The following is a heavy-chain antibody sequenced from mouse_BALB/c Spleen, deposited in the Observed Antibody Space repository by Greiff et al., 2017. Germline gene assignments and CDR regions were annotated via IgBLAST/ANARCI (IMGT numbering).Heavy chain of an antibody. CDR2: ISYSGST. Sequence: DVKLVESGPGLVKPSQSLSLTCTVTGYSITSDYAWNWIRQFPGNKLEWMGYISYSGSTSYNPSLKSRISITRDTSKNQFFLQLNSVTTEDTATYYCARVRGNYEYAMDYWGQGTSVTVSS. D-gene: IGHD2-1*01. CDR1: GYSITSDYA. J-gene: IGHJ4*01. V-gene: IGHV3-2*02. CDR3: ARVRGNYEYAMDY.